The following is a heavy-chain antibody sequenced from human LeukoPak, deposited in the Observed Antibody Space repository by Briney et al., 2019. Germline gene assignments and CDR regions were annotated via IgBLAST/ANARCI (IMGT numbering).Heavy chain of an antibody. CDR1: GFTLSSYE. V-gene: IGHV3-48*03. D-gene: IGHD6-13*01. Sequence: GGSLRLSCAASGFTLSSYEMNWVPQAPGKGLEWISYISDSGSTTYYADSVKGRFSISRDNAKNSLYLQMNSLRAEDTAVYYCARIGYSNWGDALDIWGQGTMVTASS. J-gene: IGHJ3*02. CDR3: ARIGYSNWGDALDI. CDR2: ISDSGSTT.